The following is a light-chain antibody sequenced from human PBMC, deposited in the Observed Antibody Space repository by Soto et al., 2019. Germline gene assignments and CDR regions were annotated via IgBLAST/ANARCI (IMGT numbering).Light chain of an antibody. CDR1: QSVNSNY. Sequence: EDVLTQSPGTVSLSPGERATLSCRASQSVNSNYLAWYRQKPGQAPRLLIYGASSRATGIPDRFSGSGSGTDFTLTIRRLEPEDFAVYYCQQYGNSPRTFGQGTKVDIK. CDR2: GAS. J-gene: IGKJ1*01. V-gene: IGKV3-20*01. CDR3: QQYGNSPRT.